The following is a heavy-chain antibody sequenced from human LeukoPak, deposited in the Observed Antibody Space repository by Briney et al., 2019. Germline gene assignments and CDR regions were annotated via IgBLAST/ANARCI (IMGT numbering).Heavy chain of an antibody. D-gene: IGHD1-26*01. Sequence: GGSLRLSYAASGFMFADYGMTWVRQVPGKGLEWVSGINWNGGSTGYVDSVKGRFTISRDNAKNALFLQMNNLRAEDTAFYYCARGEWDLRDWGQGTPVIVSS. J-gene: IGHJ4*02. CDR3: ARGEWDLRD. CDR1: GFMFADYG. V-gene: IGHV3-20*03. CDR2: INWNGGST.